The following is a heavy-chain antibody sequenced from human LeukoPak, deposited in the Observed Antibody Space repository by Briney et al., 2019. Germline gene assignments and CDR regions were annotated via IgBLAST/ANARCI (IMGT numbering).Heavy chain of an antibody. J-gene: IGHJ6*02. CDR3: ARGKVVRGVGFSYYYYYGMDV. Sequence: PSETLSLTCTVSGGSISSGDYYWSWIRQPPGKGLEWIGYIYYSGSTYYNPSLKSRVTISVDTSKNQFSLKLSSVTAADTAVYYCARGKVVRGVGFSYYYYYGMDVWGQGTTVTVSS. V-gene: IGHV4-30-4*01. CDR2: IYYSGST. D-gene: IGHD3-10*01. CDR1: GGSISSGDYY.